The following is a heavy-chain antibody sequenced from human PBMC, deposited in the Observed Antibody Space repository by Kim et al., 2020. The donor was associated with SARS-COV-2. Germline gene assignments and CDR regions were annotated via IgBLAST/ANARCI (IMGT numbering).Heavy chain of an antibody. CDR3: ARGYSYGPHFDY. CDR2: IGSSGHGI. D-gene: IGHD5-18*01. V-gene: IGHV3-48*03. J-gene: IGHJ4*02. CDR1: GFTFSSYE. Sequence: GGSLRLSCAASGFTFSSYEMNWVRQAPGKGLEWISYIGSSGHGIRYADSVKGRFTVSRDNAKNLLYLEVDSLRAEDTAVYYCARGYSYGPHFDYWGQGALVTVSS.